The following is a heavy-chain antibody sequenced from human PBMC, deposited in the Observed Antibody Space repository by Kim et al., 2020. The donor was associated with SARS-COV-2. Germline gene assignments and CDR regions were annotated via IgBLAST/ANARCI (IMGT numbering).Heavy chain of an antibody. D-gene: IGHD6-19*01. CDR2: INAGNGNT. Sequence: ASVKVSCKASGYTFTSYAMHWVRQAPGQRLEWMGWINAGNGNTKYSQKFQGRVTITRDTSASTAYMELSSLRSEDTAVYYCARDSRYSSGWYGMDVWGQGTTVTVSS. V-gene: IGHV1-3*01. CDR3: ARDSRYSSGWYGMDV. J-gene: IGHJ6*02. CDR1: GYTFTSYA.